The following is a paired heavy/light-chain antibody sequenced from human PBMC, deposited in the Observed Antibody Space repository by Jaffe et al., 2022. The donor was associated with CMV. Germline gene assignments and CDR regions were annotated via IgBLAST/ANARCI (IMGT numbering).Light chain of an antibody. CDR1: QSISSY. CDR3: QQSYSTAYT. Sequence: DIQMTQSPSSLSASVGDRVTITCRASQSISSYLNWYQQKPGKAPKLLIYAASSLQSGVPSRFSGSGSGTDFTLTISSLQPEDFATYYCQQSYSTAYTFGQGTKLEIK. CDR2: AAS. V-gene: IGKV1-39*01. J-gene: IGKJ2*01.
Heavy chain of an antibody. CDR3: ARAMYYYDSSGYPLSYWYFDL. D-gene: IGHD3-22*01. V-gene: IGHV1-3*01. CDR2: INAGNGNT. CDR1: GYTFTSYA. Sequence: QVQLVQSGAEVKKPGASVKVSCKASGYTFTSYAMHWVRQAPGQRLEWMGWINAGNGNTKYSQKFQGRVTITRDTSASTAYMELSSLRSEDTAVYYCARAMYYYDSSGYPLSYWYFDLWGRGTLVTVSS. J-gene: IGHJ2*01.